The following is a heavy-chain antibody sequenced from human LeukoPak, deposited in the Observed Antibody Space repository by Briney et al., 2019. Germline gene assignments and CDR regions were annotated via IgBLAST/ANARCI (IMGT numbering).Heavy chain of an antibody. CDR2: IRNDGDAI. CDR3: VRDDYASY. CDR1: GFISSNYW. V-gene: IGHV3-74*01. Sequence: PVGSLRLSCAASGFISSNYWIHSVRQALGKGVVWVSRIRNDGDAITYADSVKGRFTISRDNAKNNLYLQMNGLRVEDTAVYLCVRDDYASYWGQGTLVTVSS. J-gene: IGHJ4*02. D-gene: IGHD4-17*01.